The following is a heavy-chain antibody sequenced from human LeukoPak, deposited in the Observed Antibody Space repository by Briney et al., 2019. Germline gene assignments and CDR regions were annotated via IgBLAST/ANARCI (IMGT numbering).Heavy chain of an antibody. CDR2: INHSGST. V-gene: IGHV4-34*01. CDR3: ARDHGYGGNLDY. J-gene: IGHJ4*02. D-gene: IGHD4-23*01. Sequence: SETLSLTCAVYGGSFSGYYWSWIRQPPGKGLEWIGEINHSGSTNSNPSLKSRVTISVDTSKNQFSLKLSSVTAADTAVYYCARDHGYGGNLDYWGQGTLVTVSS. CDR1: GGSFSGYY.